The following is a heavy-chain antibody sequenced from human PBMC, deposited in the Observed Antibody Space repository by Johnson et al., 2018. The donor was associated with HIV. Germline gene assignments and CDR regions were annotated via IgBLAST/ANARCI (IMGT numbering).Heavy chain of an antibody. J-gene: IGHJ1*01. D-gene: IGHD3-10*02. CDR2: ISSSGNTI. Sequence: QVQLVESRGGLVKPGGSLRLSCAASGFTFSDYYMNWIRQAPGKGLEWVSYISSSGNTIYYADSVKGRFTISRDNTKNSLYLQMNSLRAEDTAVYYCARRAVGHNVRGLVGLRWAMWG. CDR1: GFTFSDYY. V-gene: IGHV3-11*04. CDR3: ARRAVGHNVRGLVGLRWAM.